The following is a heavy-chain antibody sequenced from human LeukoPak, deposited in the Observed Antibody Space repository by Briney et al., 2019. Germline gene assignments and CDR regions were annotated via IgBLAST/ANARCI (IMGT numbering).Heavy chain of an antibody. D-gene: IGHD1-1*01. V-gene: IGHV3-20*04. CDR2: INWIGDTT. CDR3: ATNPPGRTYLQD. CDR1: GFTFYDYG. J-gene: IGHJ1*01. Sequence: PGGSLRLSCAASGFTFYDYGMTWVRHVPGKGLEWIAEINWIGDTTRYGDSVKGRFTISRDNAKNYLDLQINSLRVEDTAFYYCATNPPGRTYLQDWGQGTLVTVSS.